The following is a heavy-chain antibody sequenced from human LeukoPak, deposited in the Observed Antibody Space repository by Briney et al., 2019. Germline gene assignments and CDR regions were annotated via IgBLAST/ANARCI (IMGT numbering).Heavy chain of an antibody. D-gene: IGHD1-26*01. Sequence: RPSETLSLTCSVSGDSIRTNNYFCGWIRQPPGMGLEWIGSISYNGITYYNPSLKSRASVSVDTSKNQFSLNLNSVTAADAAIYYCARRPGHTWDMGNWFDPWGQGTLVTVSS. CDR3: ARRPGHTWDMGNWFDP. CDR2: ISYNGIT. V-gene: IGHV4-39*01. J-gene: IGHJ5*02. CDR1: GDSIRTNNYF.